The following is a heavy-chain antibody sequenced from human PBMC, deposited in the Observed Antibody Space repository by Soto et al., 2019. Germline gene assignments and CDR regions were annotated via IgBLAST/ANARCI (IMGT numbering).Heavy chain of an antibody. D-gene: IGHD3-10*01. V-gene: IGHV3-23*01. CDR3: AKKPYYYGSGAARYYYYGMDV. J-gene: IGHJ6*02. CDR2: ISSSGGST. Sequence: GGSLRLSCAASGFTFSSYAMSWVRQAPGKGLEWVSAISSSGGSTYYADSVKGRFTISRDNSKNTLYLQMNSLRAEDTAVYYCAKKPYYYGSGAARYYYYGMDVWGQGTTVTVSS. CDR1: GFTFSSYA.